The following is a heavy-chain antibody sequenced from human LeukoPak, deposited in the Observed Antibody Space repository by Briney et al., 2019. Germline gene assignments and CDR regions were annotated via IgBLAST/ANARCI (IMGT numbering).Heavy chain of an antibody. Sequence: ASVKVSCKASGYTFTSYAMNGVRQAPAQGREWMGLINTNTGNPTYAQGFPGRFVFSLETSVSTAYLQISSLKAEDTAVYYCATDSRMVATYSSYWGQGTLVTVSS. CDR2: INTNTGNP. D-gene: IGHD5-12*01. J-gene: IGHJ4*02. CDR3: ATDSRMVATYSSY. V-gene: IGHV7-4-1*02. CDR1: GYTFTSYA.